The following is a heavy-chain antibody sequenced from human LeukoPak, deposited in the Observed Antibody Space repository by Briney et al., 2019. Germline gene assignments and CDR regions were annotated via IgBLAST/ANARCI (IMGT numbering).Heavy chain of an antibody. CDR3: ARDFWSGRNWFDP. Sequence: SETLSLTCTVSGGSISSSSYPWGWIRQPPGKGLEWIVSIYYSGSTYYNASHKSRVTISVDMSKNQFSLKLSSVTAADTAVYYCARDFWSGRNWFDPWGQGTLVTVSS. CDR1: GGSISSSSYP. D-gene: IGHD3-3*01. J-gene: IGHJ5*02. V-gene: IGHV4-39*07. CDR2: IYYSGST.